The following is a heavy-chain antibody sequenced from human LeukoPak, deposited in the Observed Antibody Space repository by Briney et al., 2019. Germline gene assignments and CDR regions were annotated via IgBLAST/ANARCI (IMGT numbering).Heavy chain of an antibody. V-gene: IGHV3-23*01. Sequence: GGSLRLSCAASGFTFSSSGMSWVRQTPGKGLELVSAISGGGDSTYYADSVKGRFTISRDNYKNTLYLQMNSLRVEDPAVYCCANRRGTAMLFEYWGQGTLVTVSS. D-gene: IGHD5-18*01. CDR1: GFTFSSSG. CDR2: ISGGGDST. J-gene: IGHJ1*01. CDR3: ANRRGTAMLFEY.